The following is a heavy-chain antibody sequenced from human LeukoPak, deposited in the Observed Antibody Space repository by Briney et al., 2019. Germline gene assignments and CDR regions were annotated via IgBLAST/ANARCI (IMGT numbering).Heavy chain of an antibody. CDR3: ARDRETRDGYNY. J-gene: IGHJ4*02. CDR1: GGSISSSSYY. Sequence: SETLSLTCTVSGGSISSSSYYWGWIRQPPGKGLEWIGSIYYSGSTYYNPSLKSRVTISVDTSKNQFSLKLSSVTAADTAVYYCARDRETRDGYNYWGQGTLVTVSS. CDR2: IYYSGST. D-gene: IGHD5-24*01. V-gene: IGHV4-39*07.